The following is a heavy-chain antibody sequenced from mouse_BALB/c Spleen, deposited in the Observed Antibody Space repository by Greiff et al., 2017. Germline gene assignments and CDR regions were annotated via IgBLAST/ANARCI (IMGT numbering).Heavy chain of an antibody. Sequence: EVQLVESGGGLVQPGGSRKLSCAASGFTFSSFGLHWVRQAPEKGLEWVAYISSGSSTIYYADTVKGRFTISRDNPKNTLFLQMTSLRSEDTAMYYCAIFYDYDEFAYWGQGTMVTVSA. CDR1: GFTFSSFG. V-gene: IGHV5-17*02. J-gene: IGHJ3*01. CDR2: ISSGSSTI. CDR3: AIFYDYDEFAY. D-gene: IGHD2-4*01.